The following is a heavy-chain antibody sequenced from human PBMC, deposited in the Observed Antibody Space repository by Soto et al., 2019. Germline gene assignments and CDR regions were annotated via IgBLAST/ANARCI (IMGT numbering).Heavy chain of an antibody. CDR1: GFTFDTYS. J-gene: IGHJ6*03. CDR2: ITSSSSTL. CDR3: ARGHYYYMDV. Sequence: GGSLRLSCAASGFTFDTYSMNWVRQAPGKGLEWISYITSSSSTLNYADSVKGRFTISRDNAKNSLYLQMNSLRAEDTALFYCARGHYYYMDVWGKGTTVTVSS. V-gene: IGHV3-48*01.